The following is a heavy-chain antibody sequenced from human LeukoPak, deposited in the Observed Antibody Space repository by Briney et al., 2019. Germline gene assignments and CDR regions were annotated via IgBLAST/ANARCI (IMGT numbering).Heavy chain of an antibody. CDR3: AREGGFRDYYYYYMDV. CDR2: IKQDGSEK. D-gene: IGHD3-16*01. J-gene: IGHJ6*03. Sequence: GGSLRLSCAASGFTFSSYWMSWVRQAPGKGLEWLANIKQDGSEKYYVDSVKGRFTISRDNAKNSLYLQMNSLRAEDTAVYYCAREGGFRDYYYYYMDVWGKGTTVTVSS. CDR1: GFTFSSYW. V-gene: IGHV3-7*01.